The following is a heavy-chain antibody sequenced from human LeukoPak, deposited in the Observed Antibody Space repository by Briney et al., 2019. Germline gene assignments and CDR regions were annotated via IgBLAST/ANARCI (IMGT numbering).Heavy chain of an antibody. D-gene: IGHD4-17*01. CDR1: GGSISTYY. CDR2: IYISGST. V-gene: IGHV4-4*07. Sequence: ASETLSLTCSVSGGSISTYYWNWIRQSAGKGLEWIGRIYISGSTNYSPSLKSRVTMSVDTSKNQFSLKLTSVTAADTAVYYCARGPPSTVTHFDYWGQGTLVTVSS. J-gene: IGHJ4*02. CDR3: ARGPPSTVTHFDY.